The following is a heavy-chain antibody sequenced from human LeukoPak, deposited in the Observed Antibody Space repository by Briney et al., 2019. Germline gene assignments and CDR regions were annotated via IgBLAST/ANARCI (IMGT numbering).Heavy chain of an antibody. Sequence: GGSLRLSCAASGFTFSDYNMNWVRQAPGKGLEGLSYISSTSNPIYYADSVKGRFTISRDNAKNSLYLQMNSLRDEDTAVYYCARAGVGARFEDYWGQGTLVTVSS. CDR1: GFTFSDYN. D-gene: IGHD1-26*01. V-gene: IGHV3-48*02. CDR2: ISSTSNPI. J-gene: IGHJ4*02. CDR3: ARAGVGARFEDY.